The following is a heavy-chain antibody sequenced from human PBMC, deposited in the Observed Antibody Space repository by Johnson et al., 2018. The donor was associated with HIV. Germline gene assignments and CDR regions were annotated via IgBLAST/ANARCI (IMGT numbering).Heavy chain of an antibody. J-gene: IGHJ3*02. CDR3: AKKGGHYFTSHDALDI. Sequence: VQLVESGGGLVQPGGSLRLSCAASGFTFSSYDMHWVRQATGKGLEWVSAIGTAGDTYYPGSVKGRFTISRENAKNSLYLQMNSLRAEDTAVYYCAKKGGHYFTSHDALDIWGQGTRVTVSS. CDR2: IGTAGDT. D-gene: IGHD3-16*01. CDR1: GFTFSSYD. V-gene: IGHV3-13*01.